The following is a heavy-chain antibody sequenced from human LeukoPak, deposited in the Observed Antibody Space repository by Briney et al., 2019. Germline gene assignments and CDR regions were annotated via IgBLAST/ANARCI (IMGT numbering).Heavy chain of an antibody. CDR2: IRSKANNYAT. Sequence: QAGGSLRLSCAASGFTFSGSTMHWVRQACGKGLEWVGRIRSKANNYATAYAASVKGRFTISRDDSNNTTYLQMNSLKTEDTAVYYCTSSPIDYWVQGTLVTVSS. CDR3: TSSPIDY. CDR1: GFTFSGST. J-gene: IGHJ4*02. V-gene: IGHV3-73*01.